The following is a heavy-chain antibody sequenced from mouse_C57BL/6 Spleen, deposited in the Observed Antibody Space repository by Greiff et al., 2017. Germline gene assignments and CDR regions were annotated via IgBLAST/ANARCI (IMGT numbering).Heavy chain of an antibody. CDR2: INPNNGGT. V-gene: IGHV1-18*01. CDR3: ARSFGYGGYFDV. CDR1: GYTFTDYN. J-gene: IGHJ1*03. D-gene: IGHD2-2*01. Sequence: EVQLVESGPELVKPGASVKIPCKASGYTFTDYNMDWVKQSHGKSLEWIGDINPNNGGTIYNQKFKGKATLTVDKSSSTAYMELRSLTSEDTAVYYCARSFGYGGYFDVWGTGTTVTVSS.